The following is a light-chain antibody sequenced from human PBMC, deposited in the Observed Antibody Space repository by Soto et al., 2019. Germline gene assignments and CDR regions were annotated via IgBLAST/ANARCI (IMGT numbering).Light chain of an antibody. J-gene: IGKJ1*01. CDR2: GAS. CDR3: QQYGSSPVT. CDR1: QSVSSSY. V-gene: IGKV3-20*01. Sequence: EIVLTQSPGTLTLSPGERATLSCRASQSVSSSYLAWYQQKPGQAPRLLIYGASSRATGIPDRFSGSGSGTDFKLTISRLEPEDFAVYYCQQYGSSPVTFGQGTKVDIK.